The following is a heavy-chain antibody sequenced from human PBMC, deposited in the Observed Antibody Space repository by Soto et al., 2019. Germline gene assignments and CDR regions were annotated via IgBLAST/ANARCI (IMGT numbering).Heavy chain of an antibody. J-gene: IGHJ1*01. Sequence: PWENPSLTCAVYGGSFSAYYWSWIRQPPGKGLEWIGEINHSGGTSYNPSLKSRVTISVDTSKSQFSLKLTSVTAADRAVYYCARGIVDTVDRSGLYEYWGQGSPVIVSS. CDR3: ARGIVDTVDRSGLYEY. D-gene: IGHD3-22*01. CDR1: GGSFSAYY. V-gene: IGHV4-34*01. CDR2: INHSGGT.